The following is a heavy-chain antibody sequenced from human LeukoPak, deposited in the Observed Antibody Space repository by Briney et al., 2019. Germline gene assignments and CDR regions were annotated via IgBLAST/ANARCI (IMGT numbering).Heavy chain of an antibody. D-gene: IGHD6-6*01. Sequence: GGSLRLSCAASGFTFSSYAMSWVRQAPGKGLEWVSAISGSGGSTYYAGSVKGRFTISRDNSKNTLYLQMNSLRAEDTAVYYCAKDDRSSSSPSNWFDPWGQGTLVTVSS. CDR3: AKDDRSSSSPSNWFDP. V-gene: IGHV3-23*01. J-gene: IGHJ5*02. CDR2: ISGSGGST. CDR1: GFTFSSYA.